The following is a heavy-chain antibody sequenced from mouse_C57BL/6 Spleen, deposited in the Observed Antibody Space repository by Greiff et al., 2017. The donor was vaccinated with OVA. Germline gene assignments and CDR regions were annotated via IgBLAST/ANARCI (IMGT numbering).Heavy chain of an antibody. CDR1: GFNIKVYY. CDR3: ARERDPLRYFDV. D-gene: IGHD3-3*01. J-gene: IGHJ1*03. Sequence: EVKLVESGAELVKPGASVKLSCTASGFNIKVYYMHWVKQRTEQGLEWIGRIDPEDGETKYAPKFQGKATITADTSSNTAYLQLSSLTSEDTAVYYCARERDPLRYFDVWGTGTTVTVSS. CDR2: IDPEDGET. V-gene: IGHV14-2*01.